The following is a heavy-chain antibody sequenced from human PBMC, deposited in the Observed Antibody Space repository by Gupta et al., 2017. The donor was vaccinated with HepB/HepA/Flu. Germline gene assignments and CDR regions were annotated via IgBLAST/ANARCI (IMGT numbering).Heavy chain of an antibody. CDR2: ISYGGSKK. CDR3: ARAGGRWIRVFREVMDV. J-gene: IGHJ6*02. D-gene: IGHD3-10*01. Sequence: QVQLVESGGGVVQPGRSLRLSCAASGFTFSSYGMHWVRQAPGKGLEWVAVISYGGSKKYYGDSVKGRFTISRDNSKNTVFLQMNSLNTEDTAVYYCARAGGRWIRVFREVMDVWGQGTTVTVSS. CDR1: GFTFSSYG. V-gene: IGHV3-30*03.